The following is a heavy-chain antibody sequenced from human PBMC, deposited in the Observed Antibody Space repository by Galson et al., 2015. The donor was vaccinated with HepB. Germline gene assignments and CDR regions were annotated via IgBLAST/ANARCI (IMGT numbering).Heavy chain of an antibody. V-gene: IGHV3-30*18. J-gene: IGHJ4*02. CDR3: AKSGSGTGAHY. D-gene: IGHD3-10*01. Sequence: SLRLSCAASGFTFSSYGMHWVRQAPGKGLEWVAVISYDGSNKYYADSVKGRFTISRDNSKNTLYLQMNSLRAEDTAVYYCAKSGSGTGAHYWGQGTLVTVSS. CDR2: ISYDGSNK. CDR1: GFTFSSYG.